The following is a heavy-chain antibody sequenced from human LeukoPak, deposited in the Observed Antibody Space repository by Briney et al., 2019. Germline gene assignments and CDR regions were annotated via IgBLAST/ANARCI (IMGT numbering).Heavy chain of an antibody. CDR3: ASFYQAYYFDY. J-gene: IGHJ4*02. V-gene: IGHV4-30-4*01. D-gene: IGHD2-21*01. Sequence: PSETLSLTCTVSGGSISSGYYYWSWIRQPPGKCLEWIGYIFYTGSTYYNPSLKSRVTISVDTSKNQFSLKLSSVTAADTAVYYCASFYQAYYFDYWGQGTLVTVSS. CDR2: IFYTGST. CDR1: GGSISSGYYY.